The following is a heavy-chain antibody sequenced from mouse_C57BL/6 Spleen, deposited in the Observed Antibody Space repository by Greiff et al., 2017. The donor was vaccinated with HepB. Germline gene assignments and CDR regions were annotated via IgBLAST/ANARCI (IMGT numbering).Heavy chain of an antibody. J-gene: IGHJ3*01. CDR1: GYAFSSSW. CDR2: IYPGDGDT. CDR3: ARSDWEALFAY. Sequence: QVQLKESGPELVKPGASVKISCKASGYAFSSSWMNWVKQRPGKGLEWIGRIYPGDGDTNYNGKFKGKATLTADKSSSTAYMQLSSLTSEDSAVYFCARSDWEALFAYWGQGTLVTVSA. V-gene: IGHV1-82*01. D-gene: IGHD4-1*01.